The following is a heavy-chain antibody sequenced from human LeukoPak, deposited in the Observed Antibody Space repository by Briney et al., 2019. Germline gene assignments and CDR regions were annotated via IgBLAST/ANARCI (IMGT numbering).Heavy chain of an antibody. J-gene: IGHJ4*02. CDR3: ASYSYYYDSSGYFDY. CDR1: GGTISSTNYY. V-gene: IGHV4-39*07. D-gene: IGHD3-22*01. CDR2: IYYSGST. Sequence: SSETLSLTCTVSGGTISSTNYYWGWIRQPPGKGLEWIGSIYYSGSTNYNPSLKSRATISVDTSKNQFSLKLSSVTAADTAVYYCASYSYYYDSSGYFDYWGQGTLVTVSS.